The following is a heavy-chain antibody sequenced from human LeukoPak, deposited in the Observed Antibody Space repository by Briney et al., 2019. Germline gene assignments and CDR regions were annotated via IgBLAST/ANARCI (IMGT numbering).Heavy chain of an antibody. CDR3: ARDLAVAGIKVGYYGMDV. CDR1: GFTFSSYE. V-gene: IGHV3-48*03. CDR2: ISSSGSTI. J-gene: IGHJ6*02. Sequence: GGSLRLSCAASGFTFSSYEMNWVRQAPGKGLEWVSYISSSGSTIYYADSVKGRFTISRDNAKNSLYLQMNSLRAEDTAVYYCARDLAVAGIKVGYYGMDVWGQGTTVTVSS. D-gene: IGHD6-19*01.